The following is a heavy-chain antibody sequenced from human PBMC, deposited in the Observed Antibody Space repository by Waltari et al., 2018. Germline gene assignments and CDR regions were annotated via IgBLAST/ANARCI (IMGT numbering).Heavy chain of an antibody. CDR2: IIPILGIA. V-gene: IGHV1-69*08. Sequence: QVQLVQSGAEVKKPGSSVKVSCKASGGTFSSYTISWVRQAPGQGLEWMGRIIPILGIANYAEKCQGRVTITADKSTSTAYMGLSSRRSEDTAVYYCARDGDGYNTPYGMDVWGQGTTVTVSS. D-gene: IGHD5-12*01. CDR3: ARDGDGYNTPYGMDV. J-gene: IGHJ6*02. CDR1: GGTFSSYT.